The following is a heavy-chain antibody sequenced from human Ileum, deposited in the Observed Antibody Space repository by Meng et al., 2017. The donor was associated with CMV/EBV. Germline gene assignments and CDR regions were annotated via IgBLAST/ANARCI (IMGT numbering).Heavy chain of an antibody. J-gene: IGHJ4*02. CDR3: AREGFSSGWSHFDS. CDR1: GYPFPFYA. CDR2: INPGNGDT. V-gene: IGHV1-3*01. D-gene: IGHD6-19*01. Sequence: SGYPFPFYAMHWVRQAPGQRLEWMAWINPGNGDTEYSQKFQDRLTITVDTSANTASMELSSLRSEDTAVYYCAREGFSSGWSHFDSWGQGTLVTVSS.